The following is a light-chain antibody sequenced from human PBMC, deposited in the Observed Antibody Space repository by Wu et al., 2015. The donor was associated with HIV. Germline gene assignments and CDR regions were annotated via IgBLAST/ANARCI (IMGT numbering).Light chain of an antibody. CDR2: DAS. CDR1: QNISNY. CDR3: QQSYRAPPV. J-gene: IGKJ3*01. Sequence: DIQMTQSPSSLSASIGDRVTLTCRASQNISNYLNWYQQELGKAPKLLIYDASTLQSGVPSRFSGSGSGTEFTLTISSLQREDFATYYCQQSYRAPPVFGPGTKVDI. V-gene: IGKV1-39*01.